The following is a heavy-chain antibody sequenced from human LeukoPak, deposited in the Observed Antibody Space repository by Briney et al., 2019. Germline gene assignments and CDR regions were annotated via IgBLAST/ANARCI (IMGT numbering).Heavy chain of an antibody. CDR3: ARAPRYSSGWYYDY. Sequence: PGGSLRLSCAASGFTFSSYWMHWVRQAPGRGLVWVSRINSDGSSTSYADSVKGRFTISRENAKNTLYLQMNSLRAEDTAVYYCARAPRYSSGWYYDYWGQGTLVTVSS. J-gene: IGHJ4*02. V-gene: IGHV3-74*01. CDR2: INSDGSST. CDR1: GFTFSSYW. D-gene: IGHD6-19*01.